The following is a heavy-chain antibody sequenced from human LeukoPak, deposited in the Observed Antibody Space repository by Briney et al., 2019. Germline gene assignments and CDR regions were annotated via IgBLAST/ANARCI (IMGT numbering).Heavy chain of an antibody. V-gene: IGHV3-23*01. D-gene: IGHD2-21*02. Sequence: GGSLRLSCAASGFTFSSYAMSWVRQAPGKGLEWVSAISGSGGSTYYADSVKGRFTISRDNSKNTLYLQMNSLRAEVTAVYYCAKDFGIVVVTAIQPDAFDIWGQGTMVTVSS. J-gene: IGHJ3*02. CDR3: AKDFGIVVVTAIQPDAFDI. CDR1: GFTFSSYA. CDR2: ISGSGGST.